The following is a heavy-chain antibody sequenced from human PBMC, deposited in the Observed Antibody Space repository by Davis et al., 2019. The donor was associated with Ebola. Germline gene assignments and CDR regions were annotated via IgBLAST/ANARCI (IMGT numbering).Heavy chain of an antibody. CDR3: ATCGFCISSSGIDY. Sequence: GESLKISCAASGFSFSNFGMNWVRQAPGKGLEWVSGLSGSGGRTYYTDSVKGRFTISRDNSKNTLYLQMNSLSADDTAVYYCATCGFCISSSGIDYRGQGTLVTVSS. J-gene: IGHJ4*02. D-gene: IGHD6-19*01. V-gene: IGHV3-23*01. CDR2: LSGSGGRT. CDR1: GFSFSNFG.